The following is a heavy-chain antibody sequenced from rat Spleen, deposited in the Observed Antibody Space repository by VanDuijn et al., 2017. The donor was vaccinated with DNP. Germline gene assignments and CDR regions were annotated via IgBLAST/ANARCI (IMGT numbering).Heavy chain of an antibody. CDR2: ITNGGGTT. V-gene: IGHV5S23*01. CDR3: ARGGDGYDY. Sequence: EVQLVESGGGLVQPGRSLKLSCTASGFTFSYYYMVWVRQAPTKGLEWVASITNGGGTTYYRDSVKGRFTISRDNGKSTLYLQMDSLRSEDTATYYCARGGDGYDYWGQGVMVTVSS. CDR1: GFTFSYYY. D-gene: IGHD1-12*03. J-gene: IGHJ2*01.